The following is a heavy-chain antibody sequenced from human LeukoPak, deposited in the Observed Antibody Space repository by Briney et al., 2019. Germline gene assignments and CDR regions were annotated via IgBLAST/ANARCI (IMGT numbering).Heavy chain of an antibody. V-gene: IGHV5-51*01. CDR1: GYIFTSYW. CDR2: IYPGDSDT. D-gene: IGHD3-3*01. J-gene: IGHJ5*02. Sequence: GESLKISCKGSGYIFTSYWIGWVRQMPGKGLEWMGIIYPGDSDTRYSPSFQGQVTISADKSISTAYLQWSSLKASDTAMYYCARHLGDPEWLLFLLPNWFDPWGQGTLVTVSS. CDR3: ARHLGDPEWLLFLLPNWFDP.